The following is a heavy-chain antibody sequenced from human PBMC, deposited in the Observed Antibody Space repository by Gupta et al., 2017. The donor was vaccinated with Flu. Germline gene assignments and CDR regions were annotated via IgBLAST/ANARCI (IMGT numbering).Heavy chain of an antibody. CDR2: ISHDGSNY. J-gene: IGHJ6*02. CDR1: GFSFSNYG. V-gene: IGHV3-30*18. CDR3: AKDWRWDNNNYGMNV. Sequence: QERVVESGGGVVQPGRSLRLSCAASGFSFSNYGMPGARQAPGKGLEWVAVISHDGSNYYHTDSVKGRFTISRDNSKNTLYLQMSRLGTEDTAVYYCAKDWRWDNNNYGMNVWGQGTTVTVSS. D-gene: IGHD1-26*01.